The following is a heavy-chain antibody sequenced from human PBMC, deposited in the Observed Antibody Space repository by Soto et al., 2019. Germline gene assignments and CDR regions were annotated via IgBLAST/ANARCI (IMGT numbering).Heavy chain of an antibody. V-gene: IGHV1-18*04. Sequence: GASVKVSCKASGYTFTSYGISWVRQAPGQGLEWMGWISAYNGNTNYAQKLQGRVTMTTDTSTSTAYMELRSLRSDDTAVYYCARAQSNVGLVGATILLDYYYYGMDVWGQGTTVTVSS. J-gene: IGHJ6*02. D-gene: IGHD1-26*01. CDR1: GYTFTSYG. CDR3: ARAQSNVGLVGATILLDYYYYGMDV. CDR2: ISAYNGNT.